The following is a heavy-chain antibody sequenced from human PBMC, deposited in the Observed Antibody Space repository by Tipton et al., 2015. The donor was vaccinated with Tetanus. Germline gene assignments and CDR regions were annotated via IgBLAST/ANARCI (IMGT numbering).Heavy chain of an antibody. V-gene: IGHV4-31*03. D-gene: IGHD2-8*01. J-gene: IGHJ5*02. CDR3: ARRLIQNWFDP. CDR1: GGSIRSGGYY. CDR2: IYCTGNT. Sequence: TLSLTCTVSGGSIRSGGYYWTWIRQHPERGLEWLGYIYCTGNTYYNPSLKSRVTISVDTSKDQFSLKLTSVTAADTAVYYCARRLIQNWFDPWGQGTLVTVSS.